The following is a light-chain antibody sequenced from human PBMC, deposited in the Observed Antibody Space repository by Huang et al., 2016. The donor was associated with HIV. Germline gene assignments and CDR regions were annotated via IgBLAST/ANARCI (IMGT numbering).Light chain of an antibody. CDR3: QQYYSTPLT. V-gene: IGKV4-1*01. CDR2: GAA. J-gene: IGKJ1*01. CDR1: QSVLYSSNNKNY. Sequence: DIVMTQSPDSLAVSLGERATINCKSSQSVLYSSNNKNYLAWYQQKPGQPPKLLIYGAATRESGVPDRFSGSGSGTDFTLTSSSLQAEDVAVYYCQQYYSTPLTFGQGTKVEIK.